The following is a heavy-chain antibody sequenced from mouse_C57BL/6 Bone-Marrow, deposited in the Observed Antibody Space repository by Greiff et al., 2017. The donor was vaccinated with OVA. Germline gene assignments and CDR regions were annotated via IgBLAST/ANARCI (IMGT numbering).Heavy chain of an antibody. Sequence: DVMLVESEGGLVQPGSSMKLSCTASGFTFSDYYMAWVRQVPEKGLEWVANINYDGSSTYYLDSLKSRFILSRDNAKNILYLQMSSLKSEDTATDDCARDSIYQEYFDVWGTGTTVTVSS. CDR1: GFTFSDYY. CDR3: ARDSIYQEYFDV. CDR2: INYDGSST. D-gene: IGHD1-1*01. J-gene: IGHJ1*03. V-gene: IGHV5-16*01.